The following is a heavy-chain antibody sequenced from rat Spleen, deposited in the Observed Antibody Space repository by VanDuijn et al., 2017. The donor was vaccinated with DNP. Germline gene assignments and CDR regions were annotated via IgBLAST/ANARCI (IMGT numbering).Heavy chain of an antibody. CDR2: ISYRGST. CDR3: TTDSAY. Sequence: EVQLQESGPGLVKPSQSLSLTCSVTGHSITSNYWGWIRKFPGNKMEWVGHISYRGSTTYNPSLKSRISIIRDTSKNQFFLQLNSVTTEDTATYYCTTDSAYWGQGSLVTVSS. CDR1: GHSITSNY. V-gene: IGHV3-1*01. J-gene: IGHJ3*01.